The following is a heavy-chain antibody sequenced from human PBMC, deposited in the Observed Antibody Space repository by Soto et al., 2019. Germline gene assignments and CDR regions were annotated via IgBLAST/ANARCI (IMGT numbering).Heavy chain of an antibody. D-gene: IGHD3-22*01. CDR1: GGSFSGYY. V-gene: IGHV4-34*01. J-gene: IGHJ6*02. CDR3: ARGWAIVVVRNYYYYYGMDV. CDR2: INHSGST. Sequence: SETLSLTCAVYGGSFSGYYWSWIRQPPGKGLEWIGEINHSGSTNYNPSLKSRVTISVDTSKNQFSLKLSSVTAADTAVYYCARGWAIVVVRNYYYYYGMDVWGQGTTVTVSS.